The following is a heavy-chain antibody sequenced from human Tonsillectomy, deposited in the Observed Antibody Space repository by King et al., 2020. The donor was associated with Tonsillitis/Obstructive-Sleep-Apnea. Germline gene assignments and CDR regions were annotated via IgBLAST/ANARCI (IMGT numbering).Heavy chain of an antibody. D-gene: IGHD2-2*01. J-gene: IGHJ5*02. CDR1: GFIFSDYW. CDR2: IKQDGNEK. CDR3: ARARGSCSSTYCCAGGWFDP. Sequence: VQLVESGGGLVQPGGSLRLSCAASGFIFSDYWMSWVRQALGNGLEWVAKIKQDGNEKYYVDSVRGRFTISRDNAKNSRYLQMNSLRADDTAVYYCARARGSCSSTYCCAGGWFDPWGQGTLVTVSS. V-gene: IGHV3-7*04.